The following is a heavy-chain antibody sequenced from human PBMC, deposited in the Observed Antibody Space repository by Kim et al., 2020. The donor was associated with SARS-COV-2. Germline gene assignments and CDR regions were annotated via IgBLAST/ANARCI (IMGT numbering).Heavy chain of an antibody. CDR1: GGSVSSGSYY. J-gene: IGHJ6*02. CDR2: LYYSGST. Sequence: SETLSLTCTVSGGSVSSGSYYWSWIRQPPGKGLEWIGYLYYSGSTNYNPSLKSRVTISVDTSKNQFSLKLSSVTAADTAVYYCARDRYDIYYYYGMDVWGQGTTVTVSS. D-gene: IGHD3-9*01. CDR3: ARDRYDIYYYYGMDV. V-gene: IGHV4-61*01.